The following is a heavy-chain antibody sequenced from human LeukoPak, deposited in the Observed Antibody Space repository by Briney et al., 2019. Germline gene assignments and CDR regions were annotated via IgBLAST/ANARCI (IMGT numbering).Heavy chain of an antibody. D-gene: IGHD3-22*01. V-gene: IGHV4-59*01. J-gene: IGHJ4*02. CDR3: ARVHVVTPGYYDSSGYDYYFDY. Sequence: SETLSLTCTVSGGSLSSYYWSWIRQPPGKGLEWIVYIYYSGSTNYNPSLRSRVTISVDTSKNQFSLKLSSVTAADTAVYYCARVHVVTPGYYDSSGYDYYFDYWGQGTLVTVSS. CDR1: GGSLSSYY. CDR2: IYYSGST.